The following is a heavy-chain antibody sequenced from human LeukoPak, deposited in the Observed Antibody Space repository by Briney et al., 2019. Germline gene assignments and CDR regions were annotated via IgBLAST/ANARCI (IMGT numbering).Heavy chain of an antibody. CDR2: DSFNGRVQ. J-gene: IGHJ2*01. Sequence: GGSLRLSCAASGFAFNTYGMQWVRQAPGKGLEWVAVDSFNGRVQYYADSVRGRFTISRDNSKNTLYLQMNSLRAEDTAVYYCAKEGGPDNWYFDLWGRGTLATVSS. CDR1: GFAFNTYG. V-gene: IGHV3-30*18. D-gene: IGHD2-15*01. CDR3: AKEGGPDNWYFDL.